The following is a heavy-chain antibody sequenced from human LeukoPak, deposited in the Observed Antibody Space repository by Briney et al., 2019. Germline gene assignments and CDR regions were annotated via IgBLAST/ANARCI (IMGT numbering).Heavy chain of an antibody. Sequence: PGGTLRLSCAASGFTFSSYGMSWVRQAPGKGLEWVSAITGSGGYTYYADSVKGRFTISRDNSKNTLYLQMNSLRAEDTAVYYCARDPDTAFDYWGQGTLVTVSS. CDR2: ITGSGGYT. J-gene: IGHJ4*02. CDR1: GFTFSSYG. V-gene: IGHV3-23*01. D-gene: IGHD5-18*01. CDR3: ARDPDTAFDY.